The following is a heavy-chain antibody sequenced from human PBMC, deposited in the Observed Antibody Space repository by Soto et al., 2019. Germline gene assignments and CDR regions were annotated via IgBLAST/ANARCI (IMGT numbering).Heavy chain of an antibody. CDR1: GFTFSSYA. D-gene: IGHD5-18*01. V-gene: IGHV3-30-3*01. CDR2: ISYDGSNK. CDR3: ARDASGLEDTAMIPHNTHFC. Sequence: ESGGGVVQPGRSLRLSCAASGFTFSSYAMHWVRQAPGKGLEWVAVISYDGSNKYYADSVKGRFTISRDNSKNTLYLQMNSLRAEDTAVYYCARDASGLEDTAMIPHNTHFCWGQGTLVTVSS. J-gene: IGHJ4*02.